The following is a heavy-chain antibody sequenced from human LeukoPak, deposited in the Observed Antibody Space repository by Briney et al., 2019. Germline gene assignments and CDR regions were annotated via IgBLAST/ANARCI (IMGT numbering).Heavy chain of an antibody. D-gene: IGHD2-2*01. CDR3: ARDIFGSVVPAADDAFDI. CDR2: IYYSGST. V-gene: IGHV4-59*01. CDR1: GGSISSYY. Sequence: PSETLSLTCTVSGGSISSYYWSWIRQPPGKGLEWIGYIYYSGSTNYNPSLKSRVTISVDTSKNQFSLKLSSVTAADTAVYYCARDIFGSVVPAADDAFDIWGQGTMVTVSS. J-gene: IGHJ3*02.